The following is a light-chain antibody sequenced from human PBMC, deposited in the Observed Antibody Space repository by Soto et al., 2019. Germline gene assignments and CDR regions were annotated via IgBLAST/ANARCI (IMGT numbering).Light chain of an antibody. CDR3: QKCDYLPI. Sequence: DIQMTQSPSSLSASVGDRVTITCRASQSITDYLNWYQHKPGKAPKLLIYDASILEAGVPSRFSGSGSGTDFTFTISSLQPEDVATYYCQKCDYLPIFGPGTTVDFK. CDR2: DAS. CDR1: QSITDY. V-gene: IGKV1-33*01. J-gene: IGKJ3*01.